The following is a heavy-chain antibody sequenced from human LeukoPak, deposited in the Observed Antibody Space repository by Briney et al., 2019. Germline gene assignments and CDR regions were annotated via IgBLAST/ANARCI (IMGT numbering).Heavy chain of an antibody. D-gene: IGHD3-22*01. Sequence: PGRSLRLSCAASGFTFSSYGMHWVRQAPGKGLEGVAVIWYDGSNKYYADSAKGRFTISRDNSKNTLYLQMNSLRAEDTAVYYCAKEAWDYDSSGITNFDYWGQGTLVTVSS. CDR3: AKEAWDYDSSGITNFDY. CDR1: GFTFSSYG. CDR2: IWYDGSNK. V-gene: IGHV3-33*06. J-gene: IGHJ4*02.